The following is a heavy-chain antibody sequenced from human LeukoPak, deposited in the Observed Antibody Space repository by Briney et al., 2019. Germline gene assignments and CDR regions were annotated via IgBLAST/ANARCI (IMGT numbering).Heavy chain of an antibody. V-gene: IGHV7-4-1*02. J-gene: IGHJ4*02. Sequence: ASVKVSCKASGYTFTSYAMNWVRQAPGQGLEWMGWINTNTGNPTYAQGFTGRFVFSLDTSVSTAYLQISSLKAEDTAVYYCARDAVVAAAGTVSAIGYWGQGTLVTVSS. CDR1: GYTFTSYA. D-gene: IGHD6-13*01. CDR2: INTNTGNP. CDR3: ARDAVVAAAGTVSAIGY.